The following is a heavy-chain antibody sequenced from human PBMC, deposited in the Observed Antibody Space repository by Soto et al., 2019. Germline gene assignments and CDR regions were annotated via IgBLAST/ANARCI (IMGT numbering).Heavy chain of an antibody. CDR3: AKDTNYDILTGMGHGYFDY. Sequence: GGSPNLSCAAFGFTFSSYGMHWVRQAPGKGLEWVAVISYDGSNKYYADSVKGRFTISRDNSKNTLYLQMNSLGAEDTAVYYCAKDTNYDILTGMGHGYFDYWGQGTLVTVSS. J-gene: IGHJ4*02. CDR2: ISYDGSNK. CDR1: GFTFSSYG. V-gene: IGHV3-30*18. D-gene: IGHD3-9*01.